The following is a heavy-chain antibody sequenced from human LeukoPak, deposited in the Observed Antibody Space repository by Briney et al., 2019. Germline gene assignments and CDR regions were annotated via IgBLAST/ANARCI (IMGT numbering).Heavy chain of an antibody. CDR1: GFTFSRYG. J-gene: IGHJ4*02. Sequence: GGSLRLSCAACGFTFSRYGMHWVRQAPGKGLEWLAVMSSDGGDIYYADSVKGRFTISRDNSKNTLYLQMNSLRAEDTAVYYCSKTIAVADPTDYWGQGTLVTVSS. CDR3: SKTIAVADPTDY. CDR2: MSSDGGDI. V-gene: IGHV3-30*18. D-gene: IGHD6-19*01.